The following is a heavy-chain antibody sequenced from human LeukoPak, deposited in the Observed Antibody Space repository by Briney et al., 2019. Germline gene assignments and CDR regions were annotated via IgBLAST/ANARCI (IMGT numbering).Heavy chain of an antibody. J-gene: IGHJ4*02. CDR3: ARDFDMGITPGDDFDF. CDR2: IKEDGTYT. Sequence: SGGSLRHSCAASGFSFSKYWMHWVRHTPGEGLVWVARIKEDGTYTSYADSVKGRFTISRDNARNTVFLQMNSLRAEDTAVYYCARDFDMGITPGDDFDFWGQGTLVTVSS. D-gene: IGHD3-9*01. V-gene: IGHV3-74*01. CDR1: GFSFSKYW.